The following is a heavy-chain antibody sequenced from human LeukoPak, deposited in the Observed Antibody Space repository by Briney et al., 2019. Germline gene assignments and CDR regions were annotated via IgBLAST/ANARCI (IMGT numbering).Heavy chain of an antibody. D-gene: IGHD3-10*01. Sequence: GASVTVSCKASGGTFSSYAISWVRQAPGQGLEWIGGIIPIFGTANYAQKFQGRVTITTDESTSTAYMELSSLRSEDTAVYYCARDPTPMVRGGRGTKSYYFDYWGQGTLVTVSS. V-gene: IGHV1-69*05. CDR1: GGTFSSYA. CDR3: ARDPTPMVRGGRGTKSYYFDY. CDR2: IIPIFGTA. J-gene: IGHJ4*02.